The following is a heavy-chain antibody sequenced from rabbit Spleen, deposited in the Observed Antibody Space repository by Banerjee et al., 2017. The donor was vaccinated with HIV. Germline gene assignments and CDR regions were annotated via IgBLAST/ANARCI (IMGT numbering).Heavy chain of an antibody. CDR2: IYTGSGST. Sequence: QEQLVESGGGLVQPEGSLTLTCTASGFSFSSDYDMCWVRQAPGKGLEWIGYIYTGSGSTGSARWAKGRFTIFKTSSTTMTLQMTSLTAADTATYFCGRGGDWGSRFDLWGPGTLVTVS. CDR3: GRGGDWGSRFDL. D-gene: IGHD2-1*01. V-gene: IGHV1S45*01. CDR1: GFSFSSDYD. J-gene: IGHJ3*01.